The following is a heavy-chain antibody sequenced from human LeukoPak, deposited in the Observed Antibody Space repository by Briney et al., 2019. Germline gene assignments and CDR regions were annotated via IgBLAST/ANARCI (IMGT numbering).Heavy chain of an antibody. CDR3: ARSLQLWNSNYFDY. Sequence: SETLPLTCTVSGGSISSYYWSWIQQSPGKGLEWIGYIYYSGSTNYNPSLKSRVTISVDTSKNQFSLKLSSVTAADTAVYYCARSLQLWNSNYFDYWGQGTLVTVSS. J-gene: IGHJ4*02. CDR2: IYYSGST. V-gene: IGHV4-59*01. D-gene: IGHD5-18*01. CDR1: GGSISSYY.